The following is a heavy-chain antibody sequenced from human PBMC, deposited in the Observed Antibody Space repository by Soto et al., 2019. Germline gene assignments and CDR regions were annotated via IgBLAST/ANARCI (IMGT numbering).Heavy chain of an antibody. Sequence: EVQLVESGGGLVQPGRSLRLSCAASGFTFDDYAMHWVRQAPGKGLEWVSGISWNSGSIGYADSVKGRFTISRDNAKNSLYLQMNSLRAEDTALYYCAKGDSGSSVDYWGQGTLVTVSS. CDR1: GFTFDDYA. V-gene: IGHV3-9*01. CDR3: AKGDSGSSVDY. J-gene: IGHJ4*02. CDR2: ISWNSGSI. D-gene: IGHD1-26*01.